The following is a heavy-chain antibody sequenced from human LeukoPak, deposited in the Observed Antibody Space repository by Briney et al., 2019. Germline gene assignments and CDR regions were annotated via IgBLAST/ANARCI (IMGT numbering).Heavy chain of an antibody. V-gene: IGHV1-69*04. J-gene: IGHJ4*02. CDR2: IIPILGIA. Sequence: SVKVSCKASGGTFSSYAISWVRQAPGQGREWMGRIIPILGIANYAQKFQGRVTITADKSTSTAYMELSSLRSEDTAVYYCARLSITGTMARRFDYWGQGTLVTVSS. CDR3: ARLSITGTMARRFDY. D-gene: IGHD1-20*01. CDR1: GGTFSSYA.